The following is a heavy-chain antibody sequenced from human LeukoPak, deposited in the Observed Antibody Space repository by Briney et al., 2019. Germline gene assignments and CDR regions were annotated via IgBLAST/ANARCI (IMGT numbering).Heavy chain of an antibody. CDR3: AKGAAAGIRGYFDY. Sequence: GGSLRLSCVASGFTFDDYAMHWVRQAPGKGLEWVSGISYNRDGIGYADSVKGRFTVSRDNAKNSLYLQMSSLRSEDTALYYCAKGAAAGIRGYFDYWGQGILVTVSS. D-gene: IGHD6-25*01. CDR2: ISYNRDGI. V-gene: IGHV3-9*01. J-gene: IGHJ4*02. CDR1: GFTFDDYA.